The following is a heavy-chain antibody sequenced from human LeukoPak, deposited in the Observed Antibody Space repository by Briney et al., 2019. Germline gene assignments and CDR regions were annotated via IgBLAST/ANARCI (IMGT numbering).Heavy chain of an antibody. CDR3: AKVRVVGGYTWFFDL. Sequence: GGSLRLSCAAYEFTFSNYAMSWVRQAPGKGLEWVSAIVGSGASAYYADSVKGRFTISRDNSRNTLHLQMNSLRAEDTAIYHCAKVRVVGGYTWFFDLWGRGTLVTVSS. D-gene: IGHD5-12*01. V-gene: IGHV3-23*01. CDR2: IVGSGASA. J-gene: IGHJ2*01. CDR1: EFTFSNYA.